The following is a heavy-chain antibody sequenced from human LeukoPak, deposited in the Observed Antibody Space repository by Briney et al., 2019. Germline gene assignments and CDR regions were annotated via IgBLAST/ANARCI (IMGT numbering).Heavy chain of an antibody. V-gene: IGHV3-33*01. CDR2: IWYDGSNK. J-gene: IGHJ4*02. CDR1: GFIFSNYG. D-gene: IGHD3-22*01. Sequence: PGGSLRLSCAASGFIFSNYGMHWVRQAPGKGLEWVAVIWYDGSNKYYADSVKGRFTISRDNSKNTLYLQMNSLRAEYTAVYYCARELRWGSSDYYVVDYWGQGTLVTVSS. CDR3: ARELRWGSSDYYVVDY.